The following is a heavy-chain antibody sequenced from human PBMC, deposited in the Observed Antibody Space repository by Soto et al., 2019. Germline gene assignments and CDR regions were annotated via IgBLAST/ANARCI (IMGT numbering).Heavy chain of an antibody. V-gene: IGHV5-10-1*01. CDR3: ARQGRIVVVPAALTGYYYGMDV. D-gene: IGHD2-2*01. CDR1: GYSFTSYW. CDR2: IDPSDSYT. Sequence: PGESLKISCKGSGYSFTSYWISWVRQMPGKGLEWMGRIDPSDSYTNYSPSFQGHVTISADKSISTAYLQWSSLKASDTAMYYCARQGRIVVVPAALTGYYYGMDVWGQGTTVTVYS. J-gene: IGHJ6*02.